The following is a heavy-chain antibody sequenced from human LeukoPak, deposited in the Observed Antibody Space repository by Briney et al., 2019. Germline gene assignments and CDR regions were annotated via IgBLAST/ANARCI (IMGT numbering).Heavy chain of an antibody. J-gene: IGHJ6*02. Sequence: PGGSLLLSCVASGFTFVDYAMTWGRPAPGQELEWVSTIAYIGIFYSDSVRGRCTISRDDSRNTLNLQMNNLRAEDSAVYYCVKGLHLFDVWGQGTTVTVSS. CDR2: IAYIGI. CDR1: GFTFVDYA. CDR3: VKGLHLFDV. D-gene: IGHD2-21*01. V-gene: IGHV3-23*05.